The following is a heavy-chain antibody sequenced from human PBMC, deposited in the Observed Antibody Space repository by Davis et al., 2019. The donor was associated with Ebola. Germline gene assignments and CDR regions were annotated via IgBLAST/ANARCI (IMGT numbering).Heavy chain of an antibody. V-gene: IGHV3-7*01. CDR2: IKQDGSEK. J-gene: IGHJ4*02. D-gene: IGHD2-2*01. Sequence: GESLKISCAASEFTFSSYAMNWVRQAPGKGLEWVANIKQDGSEKYYVDSVKGRFTISRDNAKNSLYLQMNSLRAEDTAVYYCAKDMGPSRTAPRYWGQGTLVTVSS. CDR3: AKDMGPSRTAPRY. CDR1: EFTFSSYA.